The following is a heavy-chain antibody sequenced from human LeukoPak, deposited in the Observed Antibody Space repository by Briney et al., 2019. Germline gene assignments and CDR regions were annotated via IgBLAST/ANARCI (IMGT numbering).Heavy chain of an antibody. CDR2: INPNSGGT. J-gene: IGHJ4*02. Sequence: ASVTVSCKASVYTFTGYYMHWVRQAPGQGLEWMGWINPNSGGTNYAQKFQGRDTITRDTSISTAYMELSRLRSADTAVYYCARAEGVNYDILTGYYPVAGYFDYWGQGTLVTVSS. CDR3: ARAEGVNYDILTGYYPVAGYFDY. D-gene: IGHD3-9*01. V-gene: IGHV1-2*02. CDR1: VYTFTGYY.